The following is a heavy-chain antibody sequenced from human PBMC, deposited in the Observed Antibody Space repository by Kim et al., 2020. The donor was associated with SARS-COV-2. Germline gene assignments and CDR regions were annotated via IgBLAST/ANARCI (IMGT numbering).Heavy chain of an antibody. J-gene: IGHJ2*01. CDR3: ARASVPAAALWYFDL. V-gene: IGHV3-11*01. CDR2: ISSSGSTI. Sequence: GGSLRLSCAASGFTFSDYYMSWIRQAPGKGLEWVSYISSSGSTIYYADSVKGRFTISRDNAKNSLYLQMNSLRAEDTAVYYCARASVPAAALWYFDLWGRGTLVTVSS. CDR1: GFTFSDYY. D-gene: IGHD2-2*01.